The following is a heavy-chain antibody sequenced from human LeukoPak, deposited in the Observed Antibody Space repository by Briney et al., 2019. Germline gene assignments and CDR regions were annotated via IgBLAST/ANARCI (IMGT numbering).Heavy chain of an antibody. CDR2: ISGTGGST. V-gene: IGHV3-23*01. CDR1: GFTFSSCA. CDR3: AKYPLRYGSGSYIDY. Sequence: PGGSLRLSCAASGFTFSSCAMTWVRQAPGKGLEWVSAISGTGGSTYYADSVKGRFTISRDNSKNTLYLQMNSLRAEDTAVYYCAKYPLRYGSGSYIDYWGQGTLVTVSS. D-gene: IGHD3-10*01. J-gene: IGHJ4*02.